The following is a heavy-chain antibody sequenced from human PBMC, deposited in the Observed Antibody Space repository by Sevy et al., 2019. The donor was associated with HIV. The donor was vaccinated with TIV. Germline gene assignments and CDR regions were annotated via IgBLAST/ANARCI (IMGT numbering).Heavy chain of an antibody. CDR2: IKSDGGDK. Sequence: GGSPRLSCAASGFTFSAYWMNWVRQAPGKGLEWVANIKSDGGDKHYVDSVEGRFTISRDNAKNSLYLQMNSLRVEDTAVYYCAQETVGRFDSWGQGTLVTVSS. D-gene: IGHD3-16*01. V-gene: IGHV3-7*01. CDR3: AQETVGRFDS. J-gene: IGHJ4*02. CDR1: GFTFSAYW.